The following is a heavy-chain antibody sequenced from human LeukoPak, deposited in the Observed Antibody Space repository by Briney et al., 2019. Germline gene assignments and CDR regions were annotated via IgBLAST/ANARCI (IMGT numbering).Heavy chain of an antibody. V-gene: IGHV4-59*01. CDR3: ARAPEMATWDY. CDR2: IYYSGST. D-gene: IGHD5-24*01. J-gene: IGHJ4*02. CDR1: GGSISSYY. Sequence: PSEPLSLTCTVSGGSISSYYWSWIRQPAGNGLEWIGYIYYSGSTNYNPSLKSRVTISVDTSKNQFSLKLSSVTAADTAVYYCARAPEMATWDYWGQGTLVTVSS.